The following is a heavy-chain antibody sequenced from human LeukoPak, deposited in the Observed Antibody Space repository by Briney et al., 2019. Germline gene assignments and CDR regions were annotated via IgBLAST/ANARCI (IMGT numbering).Heavy chain of an antibody. CDR3: ATESGYSYGQGPDAFDI. CDR2: FDPEDGET. Sequence: ASVKVSCKVSGYTLTELSMHWVRQAPGKGLEWMGGFDPEDGETIYAQKFQGRVTMTEDTSPDTAYMELSSLRSEDTAVYYCATESGYSYGQGPDAFDIWGQGTMVTVSS. D-gene: IGHD5-18*01. V-gene: IGHV1-24*01. J-gene: IGHJ3*02. CDR1: GYTLTELS.